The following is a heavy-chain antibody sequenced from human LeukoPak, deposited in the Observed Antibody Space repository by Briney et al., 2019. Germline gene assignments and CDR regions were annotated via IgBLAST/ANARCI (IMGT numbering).Heavy chain of an antibody. D-gene: IGHD3-9*01. CDR2: IYPGASDT. Sequence: EESLKISCKGSGYSFTSYWIGWVRQMPGKGLEWMGFIYPGASDTRYSPSFQGQVTISADKSISTAYLQWSSLKASDTAMYYCARLGPRYLDWLLDYWGQGALVPVPS. V-gene: IGHV5-51*01. CDR3: ARLGPRYLDWLLDY. CDR1: GYSFTSYW. J-gene: IGHJ4*02.